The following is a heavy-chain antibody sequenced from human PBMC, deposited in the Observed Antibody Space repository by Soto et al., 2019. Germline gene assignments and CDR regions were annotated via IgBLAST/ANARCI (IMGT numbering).Heavy chain of an antibody. CDR2: INHSGST. D-gene: IGHD3-10*01. J-gene: IGHJ5*02. V-gene: IGHV4-34*01. Sequence: QVQLQQWGAGLLKPSETLSLTRAVYGGSFSGYYWSWIRQPPGKGLEWIGEINHSGSTNYNPSLKSRVTISVDTSKNQFSLKLSSVTAADTAVYYCARMPPFVLWFGADRHNWFDPWGQGTLVTVSS. CDR1: GGSFSGYY. CDR3: ARMPPFVLWFGADRHNWFDP.